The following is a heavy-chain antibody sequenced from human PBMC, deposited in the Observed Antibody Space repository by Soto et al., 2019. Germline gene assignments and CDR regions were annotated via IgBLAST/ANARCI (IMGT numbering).Heavy chain of an antibody. Sequence: EASVKVSCKASGYTFTSYDINWVRQATGQGLEWMGWMNPNSGNTGYAQKFQGRVTMTRNTSISTAYMELSSLRSEDTAVYYCARGVYYDFWSGPEVYMDVWGKGTTVTVSS. CDR1: GYTFTSYD. CDR2: MNPNSGNT. J-gene: IGHJ6*03. V-gene: IGHV1-8*01. CDR3: ARGVYYDFWSGPEVYMDV. D-gene: IGHD3-3*01.